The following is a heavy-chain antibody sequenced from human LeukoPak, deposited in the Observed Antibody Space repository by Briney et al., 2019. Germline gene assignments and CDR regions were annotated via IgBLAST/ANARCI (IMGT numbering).Heavy chain of an antibody. D-gene: IGHD4-17*01. J-gene: IGHJ1*01. V-gene: IGHV3-21*01. CDR3: VRDMTTATTCYLQH. CDR1: GFTFASYS. CDR2: ISGSSKHR. Sequence: PGGSLRLSCAASGFTFASYSMNWVRQAPGKGLEWVSSISGSSKHRYYADSVKGRFTISRDNAKSSLYLQMNSLRAEDTAVYYCVRDMTTATTCYLQHWGQGTLVTVSS.